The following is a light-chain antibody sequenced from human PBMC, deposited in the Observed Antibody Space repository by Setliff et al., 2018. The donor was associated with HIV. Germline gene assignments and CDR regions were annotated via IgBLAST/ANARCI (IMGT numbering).Light chain of an antibody. CDR2: EVT. CDR3: ASYTKRNVCG. CDR1: TSDIGSYTF. Sequence: QSVLTQPASVSGSPGQSITISCTGTTSDIGSYTFVSWYQHYPGEAPKLILYEVTDRPSGVSYRFSGSRSGTTASLTISGLRAEDEADYYCASYTKRNVCGFGTGTKVT. V-gene: IGLV2-14*01. J-gene: IGLJ1*01.